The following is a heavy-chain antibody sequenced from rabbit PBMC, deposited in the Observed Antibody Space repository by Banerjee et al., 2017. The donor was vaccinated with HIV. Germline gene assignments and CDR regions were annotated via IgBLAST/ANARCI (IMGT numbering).Heavy chain of an antibody. V-gene: IGHV1S43*01. CDR1: GFDFSTYY. J-gene: IGHJ3*01. Sequence: QEQLKETGGGLVQPGGSLTLSCKASGFDFSTYYMSWVRQAPGRGLEWIGIIYAGKGSADYASWVNGRFTISRSTSLNTVDLKMTSLTVADTATYFCGRDRDGDAGYGSLALWGQGTLVTVS. D-gene: IGHD6-1*01. CDR3: GRDRDGDAGYGSLAL. CDR2: IYAGKGSA.